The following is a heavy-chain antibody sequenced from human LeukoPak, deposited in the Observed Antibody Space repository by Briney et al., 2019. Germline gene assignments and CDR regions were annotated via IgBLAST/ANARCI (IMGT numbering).Heavy chain of an antibody. J-gene: IGHJ4*02. CDR3: ARRFLLIETSGFGY. V-gene: IGHV2-5*02. Sequence: SGPTLVRPTQTLTLTCAFSGFSLSTSGVGVGWIRRPPGKALEWLALIYWDDETRYTPSLKNRLTITKDTSKNQVVLTMTNMDPVVTATYYCARRFLLIETSGFGYWGQGTLVTVSS. D-gene: IGHD2/OR15-2a*01. CDR2: IYWDDET. CDR1: GFSLSTSGVG.